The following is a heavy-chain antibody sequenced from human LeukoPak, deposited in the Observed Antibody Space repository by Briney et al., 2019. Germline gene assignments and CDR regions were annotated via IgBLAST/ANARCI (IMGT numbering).Heavy chain of an antibody. J-gene: IGHJ4*02. Sequence: GESLKISCKGSGYSFTSYWIGWVRQMPGKGLEWMGIIYPGDSDTRYSPSFQGQVTISADKSINTAYLQWSSLKASDSAMYYCARSDCGGDCYPNFDYWGQGTLVTVSS. CDR3: ARSDCGGDCYPNFDY. CDR1: GYSFTSYW. V-gene: IGHV5-51*01. D-gene: IGHD2-21*02. CDR2: IYPGDSDT.